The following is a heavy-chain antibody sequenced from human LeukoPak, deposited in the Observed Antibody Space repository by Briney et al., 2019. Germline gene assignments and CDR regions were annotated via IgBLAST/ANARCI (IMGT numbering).Heavy chain of an antibody. J-gene: IGHJ5*02. CDR3: ASKIAAAGKKFNWLDP. Sequence: SETLSLTCAVSGGSISSSNWWSWVRQPPGKGLEWIGEIYHSGSTNYNPSLKSRVTISVDKSKNQFSLKLSSVTAADTAVYYCASKIAAAGKKFNWLDPWGQGTLVTVSS. D-gene: IGHD6-13*01. V-gene: IGHV4-4*02. CDR2: IYHSGST. CDR1: GGSISSSNW.